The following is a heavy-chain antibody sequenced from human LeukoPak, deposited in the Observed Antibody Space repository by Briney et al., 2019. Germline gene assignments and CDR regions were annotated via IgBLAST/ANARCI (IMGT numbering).Heavy chain of an antibody. Sequence: PGGSLRLSCAASGFTFSSYAMSWVRQAPGKGLEWVSFISTSSSYIYYADSVKGRFTISRDNAKNSLYLQMNSLRAEDTAVYYCARDKGNWFDPWGQGTLVTVSS. CDR2: ISTSSSYI. CDR3: ARDKGNWFDP. CDR1: GFTFSSYA. V-gene: IGHV3-21*04. J-gene: IGHJ5*01.